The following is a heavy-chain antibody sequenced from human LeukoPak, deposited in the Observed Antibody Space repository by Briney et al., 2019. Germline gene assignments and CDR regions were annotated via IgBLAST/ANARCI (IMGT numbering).Heavy chain of an antibody. D-gene: IGHD3-22*01. CDR3: ARVRYYYDSSGYSPLYYFDY. V-gene: IGHV3-66*01. CDR1: GFTVSSNY. CDR2: IYSGGST. Sequence: PGGSLRLSCAASGFTVSSNYMSWVRQAPGKGLEWVSVIYSGGSTYYADSVKGRFTISRDNSKNTLYLQMNSLRAEDTAVYYCARVRYYYDSSGYSPLYYFDYWGQGTLVTVSS. J-gene: IGHJ4*02.